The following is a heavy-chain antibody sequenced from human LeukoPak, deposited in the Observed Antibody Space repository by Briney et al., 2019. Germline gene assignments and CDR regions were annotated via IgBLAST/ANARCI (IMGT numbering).Heavy chain of an antibody. Sequence: ASVKVSCKASGYTFTSYGISWVRQAPGQGLEWMGWISAYNGNTNYAQKLQGRVTMTTDTSTSTAYMELRSLRSDDTAVYYCARDTLYYDILTGYYEGVDYWGQGTLVTVSS. CDR2: ISAYNGNT. CDR3: ARDTLYYDILTGYYEGVDY. D-gene: IGHD3-9*01. V-gene: IGHV1-18*01. J-gene: IGHJ4*02. CDR1: GYTFTSYG.